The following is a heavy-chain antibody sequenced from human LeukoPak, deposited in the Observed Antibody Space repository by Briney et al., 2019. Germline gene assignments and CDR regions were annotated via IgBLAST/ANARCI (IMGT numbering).Heavy chain of an antibody. D-gene: IGHD2-2*01. CDR3: AREGRVPAAIGAFDI. CDR1: GSTFSSYA. Sequence: PGGSLRLSCAASGSTFSSYAMSWVRQAPGKGLGWVSAISGSGGSTYYADSVKGRFTISRDNSKNTLYLQMNSLRAEDTAVYYCAREGRVPAAIGAFDIWGQGTMVTVSA. V-gene: IGHV3-23*01. J-gene: IGHJ3*02. CDR2: ISGSGGST.